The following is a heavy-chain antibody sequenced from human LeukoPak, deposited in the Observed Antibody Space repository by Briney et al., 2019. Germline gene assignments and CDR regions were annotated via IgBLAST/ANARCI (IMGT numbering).Heavy chain of an antibody. J-gene: IGHJ6*02. CDR3: ARGLSGSGSYYDYGMDV. CDR1: VYTFTGYY. CDR2: INPHSGGT. Sequence: GASLKVSCKASVYTFTGYYMHWVRQAPGQGLEWMGWINPHSGGTNYAQKFRGRVTMTRDTSISTAYMELSRLRSDDAAVYYCARGLSGSGSYYDYGMDVWGQGTTVTVSS. D-gene: IGHD3-10*01. V-gene: IGHV1-2*02.